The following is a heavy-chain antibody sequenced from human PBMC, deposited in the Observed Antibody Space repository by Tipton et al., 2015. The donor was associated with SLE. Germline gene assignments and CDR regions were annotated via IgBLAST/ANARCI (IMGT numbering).Heavy chain of an antibody. CDR2: IYFDGNS. J-gene: IGHJ2*01. CDR1: GGSIGPYY. D-gene: IGHD5-18*01. V-gene: IGHV4-59*01. Sequence: TLSLTCTVSGGSIGPYYWHWIRQSPGKALEWIGYIYFDGNSNGRGNYNPSLKSRVTMSVDPSKMQFSLNLNSVTAADTAVYYCARRIVDTAMVNWYFDLWGRGTLVTVSS. CDR3: ARRIVDTAMVNWYFDL.